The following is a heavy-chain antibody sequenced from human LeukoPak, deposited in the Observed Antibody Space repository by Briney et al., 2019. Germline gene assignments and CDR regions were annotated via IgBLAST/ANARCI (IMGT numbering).Heavy chain of an antibody. CDR3: ARRTGTAGGNCFDY. V-gene: IGHV4-39*01. CDR2: VYYNGDT. Sequence: PSETLSLTCTVSGRSISSSSHYCAWIRRPRGKGLEWIGSVYYNGDTHYSPSLKSPVTISVDTSKNQFSLRLSSVTAADTAVYYCARRTGTAGGNCFDYCGQGNLVTVSS. D-gene: IGHD3/OR15-3a*01. CDR1: GRSISSSSHY. J-gene: IGHJ4*02.